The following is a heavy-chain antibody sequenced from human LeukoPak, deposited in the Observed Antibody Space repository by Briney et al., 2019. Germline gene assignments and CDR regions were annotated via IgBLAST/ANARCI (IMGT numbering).Heavy chain of an antibody. CDR2: IYYSGST. Sequence: SQTLSLTCTVSGGSISSGDYYWSWIRQPPGKGLEWIGYIYYSGSTYYNPSLNSRVTISVDTSKNKFSLKLSSVTAADTAVYYCAREPMVRESGYYYYGMDVWGQGTTVTVSS. CDR1: GGSISSGDYY. J-gene: IGHJ6*02. V-gene: IGHV4-30-4*01. CDR3: AREPMVRESGYYYYGMDV. D-gene: IGHD3-10*01.